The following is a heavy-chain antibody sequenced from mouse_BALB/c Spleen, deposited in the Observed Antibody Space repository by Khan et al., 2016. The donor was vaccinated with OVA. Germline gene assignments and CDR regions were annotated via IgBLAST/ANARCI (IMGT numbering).Heavy chain of an antibody. CDR1: GYTLTSYY. J-gene: IGHJ2*01. Sequence: VQLQQSGPELVRPGASVKMSCKASGYTLTSYYIHWVKQRPGQGLEWIGWIYPVDGNTKYNEKFKGKTTLTADKSSSTAYMLLSSLTSEDSAIYFCARGDYGYLDYWGQGTTLTVSS. V-gene: IGHV1S56*01. CDR2: IYPVDGNT. D-gene: IGHD1-1*01. CDR3: ARGDYGYLDY.